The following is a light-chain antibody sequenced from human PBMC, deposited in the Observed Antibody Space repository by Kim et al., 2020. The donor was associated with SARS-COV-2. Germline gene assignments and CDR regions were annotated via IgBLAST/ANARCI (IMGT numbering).Light chain of an antibody. CDR1: SGDIDAYNY. V-gene: IGLV2-14*03. J-gene: IGLJ3*02. CDR3: YSYTTRV. CDR2: NVT. Sequence: QSALTQPASVSGSPGQSITISCTGSSGDIDAYNYVSWYQQHPGNAPQLMIHNVTKRPSGVSDRFSGSKSGNTASLTISGLQAEDEANYYCYSYTTRVFGGGTQLTVL.